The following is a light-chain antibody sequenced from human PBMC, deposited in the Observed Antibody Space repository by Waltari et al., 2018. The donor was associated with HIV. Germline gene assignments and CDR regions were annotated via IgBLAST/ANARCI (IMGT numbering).Light chain of an antibody. V-gene: IGLV1-40*01. J-gene: IGLJ2*01. CDR3: QSFDSSLTTSGVI. Sequence: QSVLTQPPSVSGAPGQRVTISCPGSSSNIGAGYDVHWYQRLPGTAPKLLIYANINRPSGVPDRFSGAKSGSSASLAITGLQAEDEAHYYCQSFDSSLTTSGVIFGGGTKLTVL. CDR1: SSNIGAGYD. CDR2: ANI.